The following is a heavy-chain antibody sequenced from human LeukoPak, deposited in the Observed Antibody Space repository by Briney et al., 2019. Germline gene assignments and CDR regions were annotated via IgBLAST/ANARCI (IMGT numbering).Heavy chain of an antibody. CDR2: ITTSGSYI. CDR3: ARHRTASDY. J-gene: IGHJ4*02. D-gene: IGHD3-16*02. CDR1: GFPFTDSS. V-gene: IGHV3-21*01. Sequence: AGSLRFSCAASGFPFTDSSMTWLRQAPGQGLEWVPSITTSGSYIYYADSVKVRFTISRDNAKNSLYLQMASLRAEDTAVYYCARHRTASDYWGQGTLVTVSS.